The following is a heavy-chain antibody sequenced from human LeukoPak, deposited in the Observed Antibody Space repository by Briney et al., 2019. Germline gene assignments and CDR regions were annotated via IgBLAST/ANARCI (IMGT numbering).Heavy chain of an antibody. CDR3: VSPRGFSYGYFDY. J-gene: IGHJ4*02. D-gene: IGHD5-18*01. CDR2: IYYSKNT. V-gene: IGHV4-39*01. Sequence: SETLSLTCTVSGGSISSSSAYWGWIRQPPGKGLERIGSIYYSKNTYYNPSLKSRVTISADTSKNQFSLTLGSVSATDTAVYYCVSPRGFSYGYFDYWGQGTLVTVSS. CDR1: GGSISSSSAY.